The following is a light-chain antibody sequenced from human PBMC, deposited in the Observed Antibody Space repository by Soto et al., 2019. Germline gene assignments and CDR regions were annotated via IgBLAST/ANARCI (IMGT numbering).Light chain of an antibody. J-gene: IGLJ2*01. V-gene: IGLV2-14*03. CDR3: SSYTAITTTRV. Sequence: QSALTQPASVSGSPGQSITISCTGTSSDVGGYNYVSWYQRHPGKAPQLMIYDVSSRPSGVSHRFSGSKSGNTASLTISGLQAEDEAYYFCSSYTAITTTRVFGGGTKLTVL. CDR1: SSDVGGYNY. CDR2: DVS.